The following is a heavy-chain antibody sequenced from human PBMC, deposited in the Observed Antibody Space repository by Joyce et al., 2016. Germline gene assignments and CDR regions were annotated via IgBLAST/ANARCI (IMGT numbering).Heavy chain of an antibody. CDR3: ARGGISYYYAMDV. Sequence: QLVESGGGVVKAGGSLRLSCEASGSTFSSSSMSWFRQAPGKGLEWVAAISATSYYRFHAETVRGRFTGSRDNAKKTLYLQMNSLRAEDSAVFYCARGGISYYYAMDVWGQGTTVTVSS. D-gene: IGHD3-16*01. V-gene: IGHV3-21*01. CDR2: ISATSYYR. J-gene: IGHJ6*02. CDR1: GSTFSSSS.